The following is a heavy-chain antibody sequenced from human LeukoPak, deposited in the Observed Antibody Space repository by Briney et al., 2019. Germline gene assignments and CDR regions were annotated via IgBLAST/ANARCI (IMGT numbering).Heavy chain of an antibody. CDR1: GFTFSSYW. V-gene: IGHV3-7*01. J-gene: IGHJ4*02. CDR3: ARGQYQLLTFDY. D-gene: IGHD2-2*01. Sequence: GGSLRLSCAASGFTFSSYWMTWVRQAPGKGLEWVANIKQDGSEKYYVDSVKGRFTISRDNAKNSLYLQMNSLRAEDMAVYYCARGQYQLLTFDYWGQGTLVTVSS. CDR2: IKQDGSEK.